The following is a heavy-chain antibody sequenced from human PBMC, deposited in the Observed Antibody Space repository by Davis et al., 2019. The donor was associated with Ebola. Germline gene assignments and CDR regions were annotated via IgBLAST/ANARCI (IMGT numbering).Heavy chain of an antibody. J-gene: IGHJ4*02. CDR1: GFTFSSYS. D-gene: IGHD1-26*01. CDR2: ISSSSSTI. V-gene: IGHV3-48*02. CDR3: ARDERGPRVGATRPFDY. Sequence: GESLKISCAASGFTFSSYSMNWVRQAPGKGLEWVSYISSSSSTIYYADSVKGRFTISRDNAKNSLYLQMNSLRDEDTAVYYCARDERGPRVGATRPFDYWGQGTLVTVSS.